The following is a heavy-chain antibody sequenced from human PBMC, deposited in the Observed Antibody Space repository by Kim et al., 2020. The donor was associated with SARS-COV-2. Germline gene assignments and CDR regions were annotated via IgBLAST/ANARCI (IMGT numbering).Heavy chain of an antibody. CDR2: ISAYNGNT. CDR3: CGDSSADRRIDI. CDR1: GYTFTSYG. J-gene: IGHJ3*02. D-gene: IGHD3-22*01. Sequence: ASVKVSCKASGYTFTSYGISWVRQAPGQGLEWMGWISAYNGNTNYAQKLQGRVTMTTDTSTSTAYMELRSLRSDDTAVYYCCGDSSADRRIDIWGQGTMVTVSS. V-gene: IGHV1-18*01.